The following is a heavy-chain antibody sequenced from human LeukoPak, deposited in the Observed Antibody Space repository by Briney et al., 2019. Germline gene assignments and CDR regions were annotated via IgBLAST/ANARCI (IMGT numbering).Heavy chain of an antibody. CDR2: IYHSGST. D-gene: IGHD4-17*01. J-gene: IGHJ5*02. CDR1: GGSISSSNW. V-gene: IGHV4-4*02. CDR3: ARGYGDYVSWFDP. Sequence: PSETLSLTCAVSGGSISSSNWWSWVRQPPGKGLEWIGEIYHSGSTNHNPSLKSRVTISVDTSKNQFSLKLSSVTAADTAVYYCARGYGDYVSWFDPWGQGTLVTVSS.